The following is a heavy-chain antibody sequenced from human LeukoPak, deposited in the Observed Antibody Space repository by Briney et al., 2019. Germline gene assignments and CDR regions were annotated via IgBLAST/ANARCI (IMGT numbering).Heavy chain of an antibody. J-gene: IGHJ6*03. CDR2: ISSSSSYI. D-gene: IGHD4-17*01. CDR3: ARSWGLTTANMDV. CDR1: GFTFSSYE. V-gene: IGHV3-21*01. Sequence: GGSLRLSCAASGFTFSSYEMNWVRQAPGKGLEWASSISSSSSYIYYADSVKGRFTISRDNAKNSLYLQMNSLRAEDTAVYYCARSWGLTTANMDVWGKGTTVTVSS.